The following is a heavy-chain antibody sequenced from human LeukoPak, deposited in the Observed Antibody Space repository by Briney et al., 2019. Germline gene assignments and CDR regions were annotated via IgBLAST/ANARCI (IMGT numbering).Heavy chain of an antibody. CDR1: GFTFSSYA. D-gene: IGHD6-13*01. V-gene: IGHV3-23*01. CDR3: AKRGSSWYEGDYYYGMDV. CDR2: ISGSGGST. J-gene: IGHJ6*02. Sequence: GGSLRLSCAASGFTFSSYAMSWVRQAPGMGLEWVSAISGSGGSTYYADSVKGRFTISRDNSKNTLYLQMNSLRAEDTAVYYCAKRGSSWYEGDYYYGMDVWGQGTTVTVSS.